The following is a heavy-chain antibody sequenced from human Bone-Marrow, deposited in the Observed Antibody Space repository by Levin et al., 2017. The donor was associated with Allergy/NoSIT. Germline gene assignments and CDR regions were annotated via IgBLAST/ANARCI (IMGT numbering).Heavy chain of an antibody. Sequence: GESLKISCAASGFTFSSYAMSWVRQAPGKGLEWVSAISGSGGSTYYADSVKGRFTISRDNSKNTLYLQMNSLRAEDTAVYYCAKTKRYYYDSSGRYGMDVWGQGTTVTVSS. D-gene: IGHD3-22*01. CDR2: ISGSGGST. CDR3: AKTKRYYYDSSGRYGMDV. J-gene: IGHJ6*02. V-gene: IGHV3-23*01. CDR1: GFTFSSYA.